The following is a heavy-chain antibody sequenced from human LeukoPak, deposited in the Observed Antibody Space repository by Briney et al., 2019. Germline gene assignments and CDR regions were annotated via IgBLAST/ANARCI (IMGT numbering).Heavy chain of an antibody. D-gene: IGHD2-2*02. CDR1: GGSISSHY. CDR3: ARAYCDSTSCYTGPMDV. CDR2: IYNSGST. Sequence: SETLSLTCIVSGGSISSHYWSWIRQPPGKTLEWIGHIYNSGSTSYSPSLESRVTISVDTSKNQFSLKLSSVTAADTAVYYCARAYCDSTSCYTGPMDVWGKGTTVTVSS. J-gene: IGHJ6*04. V-gene: IGHV4-59*11.